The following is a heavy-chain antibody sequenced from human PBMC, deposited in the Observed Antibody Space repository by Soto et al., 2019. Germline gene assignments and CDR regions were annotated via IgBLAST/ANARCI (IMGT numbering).Heavy chain of an antibody. J-gene: IGHJ4*02. Sequence: QVQLQESGPGLVKPSETLSLTCTVSGTSMSNYYWSWIRQPPGKGLEWIGYIYYNGGTNYNPSLKSRVTISVDTSMNLFSLRLSSVTAADTAVYYCARVAEVCQRFDYWGQGTLVTVSS. CDR3: ARVAEVCQRFDY. CDR1: GTSMSNYY. CDR2: IYYNGGT. V-gene: IGHV4-59*01.